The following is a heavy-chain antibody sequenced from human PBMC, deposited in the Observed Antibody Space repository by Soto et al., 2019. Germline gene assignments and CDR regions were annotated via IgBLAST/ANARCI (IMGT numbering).Heavy chain of an antibody. CDR1: GFTFSSYS. D-gene: IGHD4-17*01. Sequence: PGGSLRVLCAAPGFTFSSYSMNWVRQAPGKGLEWVSYISSSSSTIYYADSVKGRFTISRDNAKNSLYLQMNSLRDEDTAVYYCARPNSCGDSVRYYYYGMDVWGQGTTVNVSS. CDR2: ISSSSSTI. J-gene: IGHJ6*02. V-gene: IGHV3-48*02. CDR3: ARPNSCGDSVRYYYYGMDV.